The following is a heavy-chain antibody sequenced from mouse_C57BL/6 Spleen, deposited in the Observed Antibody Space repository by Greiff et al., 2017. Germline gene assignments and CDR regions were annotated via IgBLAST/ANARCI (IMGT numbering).Heavy chain of an antibody. CDR3: ARDGNYEGFFAY. Sequence: QVQLQQPGAELVKPGASVKLSCKASGYTFTSYWMHWVKQRPGQGLEWIGMIHPNSGSTNYNEKFKSKATLTVDKSSSTAYMQLSSLTSEDSAVYYCARDGNYEGFFAYWGQGTLVTVSA. J-gene: IGHJ3*01. CDR2: IHPNSGST. D-gene: IGHD2-1*01. CDR1: GYTFTSYW. V-gene: IGHV1-64*01.